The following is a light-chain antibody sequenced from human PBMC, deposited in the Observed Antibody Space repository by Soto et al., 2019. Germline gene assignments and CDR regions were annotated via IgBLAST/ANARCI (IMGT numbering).Light chain of an antibody. Sequence: IQMTHAPSSLSASVVYRVTITFLASQSISSWLAWYQQKPGKAPKLLIYAASSLQSGVPSRFSGSGSGTDFTLTISSLQPEDFATYYCQQSYSTPGTFGQGTKV. CDR1: QSISSW. J-gene: IGKJ1*01. V-gene: IGKV1-39*01. CDR3: QQSYSTPGT. CDR2: AAS.